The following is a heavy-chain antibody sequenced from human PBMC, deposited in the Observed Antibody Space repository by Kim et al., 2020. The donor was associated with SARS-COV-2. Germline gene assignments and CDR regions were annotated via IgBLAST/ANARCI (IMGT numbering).Heavy chain of an antibody. Sequence: SETLSLTCTVSGGSISSSSYYWGWIRQPPGKGLEWIGSIYYSGSTYYNPSLKSRVTISVDTSKNQFSLKLSSVTAADTAVYYCARQFIAAADTYYFDYWGQGTLVTVSS. CDR3: ARQFIAAADTYYFDY. D-gene: IGHD6-13*01. CDR1: GGSISSSSYY. V-gene: IGHV4-39*01. CDR2: IYYSGST. J-gene: IGHJ4*02.